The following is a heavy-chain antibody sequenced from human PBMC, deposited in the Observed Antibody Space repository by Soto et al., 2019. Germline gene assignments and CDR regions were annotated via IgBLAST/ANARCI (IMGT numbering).Heavy chain of an antibody. CDR3: AHKLPVTTSAFDI. D-gene: IGHD4-17*01. CDR2: IYWTDDK. CDR1: GFSLNTSGVG. V-gene: IGHV2-5*01. J-gene: IGHJ3*02. Sequence: QITLKESGPTLVKPTQTLTLTCTFSGFSLNTSGVGVGWVRQPPGRALEWLAVIYWTDDKRYSPSLKSRLSITKDTSKNQVVLTMTNRDPIDTAIFFCAHKLPVTTSAFDIWGQGTMVTVSS.